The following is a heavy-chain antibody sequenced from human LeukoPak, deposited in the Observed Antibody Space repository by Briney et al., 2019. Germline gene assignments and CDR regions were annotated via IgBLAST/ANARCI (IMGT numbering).Heavy chain of an antibody. Sequence: GGSLRLSCAASGFTFSDYTMHWVRQAPGKGLEFVSGIGALAGATYKGDSIKGRFTISRDNSRRTLFLQMGSLRPEDTAVYYCARGVALIGAKYYFDHWGQGILVTVSS. CDR1: GFTFSDYT. CDR3: ARGVALIGAKYYFDH. V-gene: IGHV3-64*02. D-gene: IGHD5-12*01. J-gene: IGHJ4*02. CDR2: IGALAGAT.